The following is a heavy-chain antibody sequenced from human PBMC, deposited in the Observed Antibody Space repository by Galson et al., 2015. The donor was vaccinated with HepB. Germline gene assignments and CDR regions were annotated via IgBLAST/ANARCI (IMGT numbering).Heavy chain of an antibody. CDR3: TKGATVNIKHGPDY. D-gene: IGHD1-1*01. J-gene: IGHJ4*02. V-gene: IGHV3-11*06. Sequence: SLRLSCAASGFTFSDYYMSWIRQAPGKGLEWVSYISSSSSYTNYADSVKGRFTISRDNAKNSLYLQMNSLRAEDTAVYYCTKGATVNIKHGPDYWGQGTLVTVSS. CDR1: GFTFSDYY. CDR2: ISSSSSYT.